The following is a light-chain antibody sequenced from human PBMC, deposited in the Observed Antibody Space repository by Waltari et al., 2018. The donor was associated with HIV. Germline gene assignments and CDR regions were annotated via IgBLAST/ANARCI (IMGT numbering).Light chain of an antibody. J-gene: IGKJ1*01. CDR1: QSIFYSSKNKNY. CDR3: QQYYNTPPT. V-gene: IGKV4-1*01. Sequence: DIVMTQSPDSLALSLGERATISCKSSQSIFYSSKNKNYLAWYQQKAGQTPKLLISWASTRDSGVPDRFSGSGSGTDFALTISNLQSEDVALYCCQQYYNTPPTFGQGTRVEI. CDR2: WAS.